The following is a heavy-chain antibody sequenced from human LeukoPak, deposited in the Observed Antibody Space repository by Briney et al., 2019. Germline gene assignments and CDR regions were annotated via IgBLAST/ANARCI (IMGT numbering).Heavy chain of an antibody. Sequence: PGGSLRLSCAAYVFTFSDRSMNLVRQTPGKGLEWISYVNANSDSIYYAGSVKGRFTISRDNAKNSLYLQMNSLIAEDTAVYYCARADTSAWDFDSWGQGTLVTVSS. CDR3: ARADTSAWDFDS. CDR2: VNANSDSI. J-gene: IGHJ4*02. D-gene: IGHD3-22*01. V-gene: IGHV3-48*01. CDR1: VFTFSDRS.